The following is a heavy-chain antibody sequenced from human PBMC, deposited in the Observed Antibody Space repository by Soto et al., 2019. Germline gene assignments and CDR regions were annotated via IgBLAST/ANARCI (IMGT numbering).Heavy chain of an antibody. J-gene: IGHJ6*02. CDR1: GYTFTGYY. V-gene: IGHV1-2*04. CDR3: ARGVSSSGWYPLDYYYYGMDV. CDR2: INPNSGGT. Sequence: GASVKVSCKASGYTFTGYYMHWVRQAPGQGLEWMGWINPNSGGTNYAQKFQGWVTMTRDTSISTAYMELSRLRSDDTAVYYCARGVSSSGWYPLDYYYYGMDVWGQGITVTVS. D-gene: IGHD6-19*01.